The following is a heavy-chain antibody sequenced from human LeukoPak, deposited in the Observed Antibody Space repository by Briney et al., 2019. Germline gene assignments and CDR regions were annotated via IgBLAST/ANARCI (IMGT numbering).Heavy chain of an antibody. CDR3: VRDGQGSTPLDY. V-gene: IGHV3-23*01. CDR1: GFTFSSYA. CDR2: ISGSGGNT. J-gene: IGHJ4*02. D-gene: IGHD2-15*01. Sequence: GGSLRLSCAASGFTFSSYAMSWVRQAPGKGLEWVSVISGSGGNTYYADSVNGRFTISRDNAKNTLYLQMNSLRAEDTAVYFCVRDGQGSTPLDYWGQGTLVTVSP.